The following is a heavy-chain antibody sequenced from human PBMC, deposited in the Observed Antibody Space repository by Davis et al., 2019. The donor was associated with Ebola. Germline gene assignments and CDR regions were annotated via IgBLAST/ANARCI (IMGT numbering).Heavy chain of an antibody. D-gene: IGHD1/OR15-1a*01. CDR3: VTENWYRFES. CDR1: GFPFSVYF. V-gene: IGHV3-72*01. CDR2: SRNNENRYST. J-gene: IGHJ4*02. Sequence: GESLKISCAASGFPFSVYFMDWVRLTPGKGLEWVGLSRNNENRYSTEYAASVKGRFTISRDDSKNLLYLEMNGLRTEDTAVYYCVTENWYRFESWGQGTLVTVSS.